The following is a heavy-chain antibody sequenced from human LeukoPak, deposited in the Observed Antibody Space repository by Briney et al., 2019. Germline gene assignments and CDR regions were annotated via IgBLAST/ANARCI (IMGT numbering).Heavy chain of an antibody. CDR1: GYTFTSYY. V-gene: IGHV1-46*01. J-gene: IGHJ5*02. D-gene: IGHD5-12*01. CDR3: ARDRDSGYDWRSWFDP. Sequence: VASVKVSCKASGYTFTSYYMHWVRQAPGQGLEWMGIINPSGGSTSYAQKFQGRVTMTRDTSTSTVYMELSSLRSEDTAVYYCARDRDSGYDWRSWFDPWGQGTLVTVSS. CDR2: INPSGGST.